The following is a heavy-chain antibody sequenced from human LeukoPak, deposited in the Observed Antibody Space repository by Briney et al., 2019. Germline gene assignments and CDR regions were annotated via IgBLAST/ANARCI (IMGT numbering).Heavy chain of an antibody. CDR2: ISYDGSNK. CDR3: ARDPRAYGEGLFDY. D-gene: IGHD4-17*01. Sequence: PGRSLRLSCAASGFTFSSYAMHWVRQAPGKGLEGVAVISYDGSNKYYADSVKGRFTISRDNSKNTLYLQTNSLRAEDTAVYYCARDPRAYGEGLFDYWGQGTLVTVSS. J-gene: IGHJ4*02. V-gene: IGHV3-30-3*01. CDR1: GFTFSSYA.